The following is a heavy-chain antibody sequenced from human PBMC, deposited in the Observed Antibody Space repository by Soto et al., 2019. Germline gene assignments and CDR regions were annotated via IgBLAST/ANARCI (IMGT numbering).Heavy chain of an antibody. D-gene: IGHD5-12*01. V-gene: IGHV4-59*01. CDR1: GGTISSYY. CDR3: ARVSGGEYSGYGYYFDY. Sequence: SETLSLTCTVSGGTISSYYWSWIRQPPGKGLEWIGYIYYSGSTNYNPSLKSRVTISVDTSKNQFSLKLSSVTAADTAVYYCARVSGGEYSGYGYYFDYWGQGTLVTVS. CDR2: IYYSGST. J-gene: IGHJ4*02.